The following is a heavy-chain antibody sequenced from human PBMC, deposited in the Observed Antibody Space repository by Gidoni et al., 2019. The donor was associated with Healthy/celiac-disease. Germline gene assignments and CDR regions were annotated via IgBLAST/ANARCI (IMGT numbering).Heavy chain of an antibody. CDR3: ARDQDYYDSSGYYRPDAFDI. D-gene: IGHD3-22*01. V-gene: IGHV3-30*01. CDR1: GFTFSSYA. J-gene: IGHJ3*02. Sequence: QVQLVESGGGVVQPGGSLRLSCAASGFTFSSYAMHWVRQAPGKGLEWVAVISYDGSNKYYADSVKGRFTISRDNSKNTLYLQMNSLRAEDTAVYYCARDQDYYDSSGYYRPDAFDIWGQGTMVTVSS. CDR2: ISYDGSNK.